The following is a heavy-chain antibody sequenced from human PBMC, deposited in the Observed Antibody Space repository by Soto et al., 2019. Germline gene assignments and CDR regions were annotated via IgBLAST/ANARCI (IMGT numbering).Heavy chain of an antibody. CDR1: GFTFSSYS. V-gene: IGHV3-48*02. D-gene: IGHD4-17*01. J-gene: IGHJ4*02. Sequence: GGSLRLSCAASGFTFSSYSMNWVRQAPGKGLEWVSYISSSSSTIYYADSVKGRFTISRDNAKNSLYLQMNSLRDEDTAVYYCAREIDGKHDYGEYPVEYWGQGTLVTGSS. CDR2: ISSSSSTI. CDR3: AREIDGKHDYGEYPVEY.